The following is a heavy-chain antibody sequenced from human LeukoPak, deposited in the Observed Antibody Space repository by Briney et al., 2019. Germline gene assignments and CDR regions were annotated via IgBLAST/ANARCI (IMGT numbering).Heavy chain of an antibody. D-gene: IGHD7-27*01. CDR2: ISSSGSTI. CDR3: TTDTLPNWDDAFNI. V-gene: IGHV3-11*01. Sequence: PGGSLRLSCAASGFTFSDYYMSWIRQAPGKGLEWVSYISSSGSTIYYADSVKGRFTISRDDAKNSLYLQMNSLRAEDTAVYYCTTDTLPNWDDAFNIWGQGTMVTVSS. CDR1: GFTFSDYY. J-gene: IGHJ3*02.